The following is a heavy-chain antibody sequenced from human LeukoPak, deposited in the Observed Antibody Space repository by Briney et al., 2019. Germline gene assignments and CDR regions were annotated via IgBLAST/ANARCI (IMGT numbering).Heavy chain of an antibody. J-gene: IGHJ6*03. CDR2: IYYSGST. CDR3: ARGGGFWSGYYPQYYYYYMDV. D-gene: IGHD3-3*01. Sequence: SETLSLTCSVSGGAINSGANYWNWIRQPPGKGLEWIGYIYYSGSTNYNPSLKSRVTISVDTSKNQFSLKLSSVTAADTAVYYCARGGGFWSGYYPQYYYYYMDVWGKGTTVTVSS. V-gene: IGHV4-61*08. CDR1: GGAINSGANY.